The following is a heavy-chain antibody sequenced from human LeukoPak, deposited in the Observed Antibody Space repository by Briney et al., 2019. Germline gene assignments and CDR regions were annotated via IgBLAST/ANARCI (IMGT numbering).Heavy chain of an antibody. CDR1: GYTFTGYY. V-gene: IGHV1-2*02. J-gene: IGHJ4*02. CDR3: ARDRGWYPYYFDY. CDR2: INPNSGGT. D-gene: IGHD6-19*01. Sequence: ASVKVSCKASGYTFTGYYMHWVRQAPGQGLEWMGWINPNSGGTNYAQKFRGRVTMTRDTSISTAYMELSRLRSDDTAVYYCARDRGWYPYYFDYWGQGTLVTVSS.